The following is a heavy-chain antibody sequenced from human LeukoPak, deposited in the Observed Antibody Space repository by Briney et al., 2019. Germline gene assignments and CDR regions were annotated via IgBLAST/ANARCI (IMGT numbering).Heavy chain of an antibody. CDR2: ISGRGGST. CDR1: GFTFSSYG. J-gene: IGHJ3*02. CDR3: AKDYTRSWTGRGFDI. V-gene: IGHV3-23*01. Sequence: GGSLRLSCAASGFTFSSYGMSWVRQAPGKGLEWVSGISGRGGSTYYADSVKGRFTISRDNSKNTLYLQMNSLRAEDTAVYYCAKDYTRSWTGRGFDIWGQGTMVTVSS. D-gene: IGHD6-13*01.